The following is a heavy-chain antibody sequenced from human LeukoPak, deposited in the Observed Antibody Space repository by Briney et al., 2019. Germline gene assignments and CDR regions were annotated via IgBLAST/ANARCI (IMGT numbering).Heavy chain of an antibody. D-gene: IGHD3-9*01. V-gene: IGHV4-31*03. Sequence: SQTLSLICTVSGGSISSGNYYWSWLRQHPGKGLEWIGYIYYNGGTQYNPSLKSRLTISVDTSKNQFSLRLSSVTAADTAVYYCARLDILTAANFDPWGQGTLVTVSS. CDR3: ARLDILTAANFDP. J-gene: IGHJ5*02. CDR1: GGSISSGNYY. CDR2: IYYNGGT.